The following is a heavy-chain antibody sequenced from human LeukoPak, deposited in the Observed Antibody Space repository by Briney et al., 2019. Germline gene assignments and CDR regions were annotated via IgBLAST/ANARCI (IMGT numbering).Heavy chain of an antibody. CDR1: GYTFTGYY. V-gene: IGHV1-2*04. D-gene: IGHD6-19*01. CDR2: INPNSGGT. Sequence: ASVKVSCKASGYTFTGYYMNWVRQAPGQGLEWMGWINPNSGGTNYVQKFQGWVTMTRDTSISTAYMELSWLRSDDTAVYYCARGIAVAGGYYYYGMDVWGKGTTVTVSS. J-gene: IGHJ6*04. CDR3: ARGIAVAGGYYYYGMDV.